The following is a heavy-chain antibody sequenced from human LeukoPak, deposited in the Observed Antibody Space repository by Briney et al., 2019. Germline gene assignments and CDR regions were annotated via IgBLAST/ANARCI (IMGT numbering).Heavy chain of an antibody. CDR3: ARAWGLGYCSGGSCYTDPYYFGY. J-gene: IGHJ4*02. CDR2: IYSGGST. V-gene: IGHV3-53*01. D-gene: IGHD2-15*01. CDR1: GFTVSSNY. Sequence: GGSLRLSCAASGFTVSSNYMSWVRQAPGKGLEWVSVIYSGGSTYYADSVKGRFTISRDNSKNTLYLQMNSLRAEDTAVYYCARAWGLGYCSGGSCYTDPYYFGYWGQGTLVTVSS.